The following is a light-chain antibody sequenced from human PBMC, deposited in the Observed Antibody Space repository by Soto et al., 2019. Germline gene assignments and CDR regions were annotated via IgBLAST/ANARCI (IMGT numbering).Light chain of an antibody. J-gene: IGLJ2*01. Sequence: SYELTQPLSVSVALGQTARITCGGDNIGSKNVHWYHQKPGQAPVLVIYRVSNRPSGIPERFSGSNSGNTATLTISRAQAGDEADYYCQVWDSSVVVFGGGTKVTVL. CDR3: QVWDSSVVV. CDR1: NIGSKN. CDR2: RVS. V-gene: IGLV3-9*01.